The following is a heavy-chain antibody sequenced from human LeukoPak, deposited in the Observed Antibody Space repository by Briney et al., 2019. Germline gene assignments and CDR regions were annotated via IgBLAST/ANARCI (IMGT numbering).Heavy chain of an antibody. CDR1: GGSITSKNYY. Sequence: PSEALSLTCTVSGGSITSKNYYWGWIRQSPGKGLEWIGSIHYSGSSYYNPSLKSRVFISVDTSKSQFFLRVSSVTVADTAIYYCARQQGYYDFETATAFPPYYFDPWGQGTLVTSSS. V-gene: IGHV4-39*01. J-gene: IGHJ4*02. D-gene: IGHD3-3*01. CDR3: ARQQGYYDFETATAFPPYYFDP. CDR2: IHYSGSS.